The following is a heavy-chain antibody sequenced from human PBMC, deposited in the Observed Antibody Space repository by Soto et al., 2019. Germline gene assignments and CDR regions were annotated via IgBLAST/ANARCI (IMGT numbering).Heavy chain of an antibody. Sequence: QVQLQESGPGLVKPSGTLSLTCAVSGDSISSSYWWSWVRQPPGKGLEWIGEIYHSGSTNYHPSLKRRVTISVDKSENQVSLKLSSVTAADTAVYYCARVSGSYYYGMDVWGQGTTVTVSS. V-gene: IGHV4-4*02. D-gene: IGHD3-10*01. CDR2: IYHSGST. CDR3: ARVSGSYYYGMDV. J-gene: IGHJ6*02. CDR1: GDSISSSYW.